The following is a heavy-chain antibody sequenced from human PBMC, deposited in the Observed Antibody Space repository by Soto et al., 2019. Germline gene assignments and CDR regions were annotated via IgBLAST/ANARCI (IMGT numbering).Heavy chain of an antibody. J-gene: IGHJ4*02. D-gene: IGHD4-17*01. CDR2: IYTSGST. CDR1: VGSISNYY. Sequence: SETLSLTCTVSVGSISNYYWSWIRQPAGKGLEWIGRIYTSGSTNYNPSLKSRVTMSVDTSKNQFSLKVSSVTAADTAVYYCARDLGDYRVSDFWGQGTLVTVSS. CDR3: ARDLGDYRVSDF. V-gene: IGHV4-4*07.